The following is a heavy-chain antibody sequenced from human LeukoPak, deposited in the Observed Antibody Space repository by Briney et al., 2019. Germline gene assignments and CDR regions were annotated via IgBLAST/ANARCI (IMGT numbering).Heavy chain of an antibody. V-gene: IGHV1-46*01. J-gene: IGHJ5*02. Sequence: ASVKVSCKAPGYTFTSYYMHWVRQAPGQGLEWMGIINPSGGSTSYAQKFQGRVTMTRDTSTGTVYMELSSLRSEDTAVYYCAREAPPQPLVVITQHQNWFDPWGQGTLVTVSS. CDR1: GYTFTSYY. CDR2: INPSGGST. D-gene: IGHD3-22*01. CDR3: AREAPPQPLVVITQHQNWFDP.